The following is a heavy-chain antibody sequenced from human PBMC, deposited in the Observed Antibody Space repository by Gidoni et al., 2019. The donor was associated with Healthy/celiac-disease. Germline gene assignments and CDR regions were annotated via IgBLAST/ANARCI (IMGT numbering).Heavy chain of an antibody. CDR1: GGPISSYY. Sequence: QVQLQESGPGLVKPSETLSLTCTVSGGPISSYYWSWIRQPPGKGLEWIGYIYYSGSTNYNPSLKSRVTISVDTSKNQFSLKLSSVTAADTAVYYCARRTYYDFWSGSDVDWYFDLWGRGTLVTVSS. V-gene: IGHV4-59*08. D-gene: IGHD3-3*01. J-gene: IGHJ2*01. CDR2: IYYSGST. CDR3: ARRTYYDFWSGSDVDWYFDL.